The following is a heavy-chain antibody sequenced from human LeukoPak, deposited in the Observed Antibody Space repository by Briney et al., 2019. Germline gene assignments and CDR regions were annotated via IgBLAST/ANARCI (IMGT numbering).Heavy chain of an antibody. Sequence: PGGSLRLSCAASGFTLSSYWMDWVRQAPGKGLVWVSRINSDGSSTSYADSVKGRFTISRDNAKNTLYLQMNSLRAEDTAVYYCARLGSSVVGIPFDYWGQGTLVTVSS. CDR1: GFTLSSYW. D-gene: IGHD3-22*01. CDR3: ARLGSSVVGIPFDY. V-gene: IGHV3-74*01. CDR2: INSDGSST. J-gene: IGHJ4*02.